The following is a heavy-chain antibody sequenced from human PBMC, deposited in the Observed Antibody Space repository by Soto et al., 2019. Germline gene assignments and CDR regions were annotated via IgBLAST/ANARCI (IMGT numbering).Heavy chain of an antibody. CDR2: ISGYNGNT. CDR1: GYTFTNYG. V-gene: IGHV1-18*01. Sequence: QVQLVQSGAEVKKPGASVKVSCKASGYTFTNYGISWVRQAPGQGLEWMGWISGYNGNTNYAQKLQGRVTMTTDTSTNTAYMDLRSLRSDDTAVYYCARDALHFVLVTAIDPIFDYWGQGTLVTVSS. CDR3: ARDALHFVLVTAIDPIFDY. J-gene: IGHJ4*02. D-gene: IGHD2-21*02.